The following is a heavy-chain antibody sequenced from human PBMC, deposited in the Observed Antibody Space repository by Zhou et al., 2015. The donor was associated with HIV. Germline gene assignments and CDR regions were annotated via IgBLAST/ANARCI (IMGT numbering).Heavy chain of an antibody. V-gene: IGHV1-18*01. J-gene: IGHJ4*02. CDR1: GYTFTSYG. CDR2: ISAYNGNT. CDR3: ARDFGSPYGSGSSHDPSFDY. Sequence: QVQLVQSGAEVKKPGASVKVSCKASGYTFTSYGISWVRQAPGQGLEWMGWISAYNGNTNYAQKLQGRVTMTTDTSTSTAYMELRSLRSDDTAVYYCARDFGSPYGSGSSHDPSFDYWGQGTLVTVSS. D-gene: IGHD3-10*01.